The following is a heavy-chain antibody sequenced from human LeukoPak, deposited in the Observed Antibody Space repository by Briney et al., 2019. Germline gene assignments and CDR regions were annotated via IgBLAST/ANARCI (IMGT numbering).Heavy chain of an antibody. D-gene: IGHD2-15*01. J-gene: IGHJ4*02. V-gene: IGHV1-18*01. Sequence: GASVKVSCKVSGYTFTSYGISWVRQAPGQGLEWMGWISAYNGNTNYAQKLQGRVTMTTDTSTSTAYMGLRSLRSDDTAVYYCARVLGYCSGGSCYTFDYWGQGTLVTVSS. CDR2: ISAYNGNT. CDR1: GYTFTSYG. CDR3: ARVLGYCSGGSCYTFDY.